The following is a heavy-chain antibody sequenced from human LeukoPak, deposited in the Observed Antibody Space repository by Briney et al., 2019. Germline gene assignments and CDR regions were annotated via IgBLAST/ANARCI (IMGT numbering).Heavy chain of an antibody. D-gene: IGHD5-24*01. J-gene: IGHJ3*01. Sequence: SETLSLTCTVSGDSIRSHYCAWIRQPLGKGLEWIGHIYNSATTDYNPSFKSRVTISLDTSKKQFSLKMTSVTALDSAVYYCARGGEGYNDDAFEVWGLGTAVTVSS. CDR2: IYNSATT. V-gene: IGHV4-59*11. CDR3: ARGGEGYNDDAFEV. CDR1: GDSIRSHY.